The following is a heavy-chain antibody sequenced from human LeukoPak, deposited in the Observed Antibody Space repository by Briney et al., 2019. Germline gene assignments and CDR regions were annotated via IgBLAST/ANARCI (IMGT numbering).Heavy chain of an antibody. D-gene: IGHD6-13*01. CDR2: INNNGRT. CDR1: GGSFSGYY. CDR3: ARGRVSSSSWYSTYYYYFYMDV. V-gene: IGHV4-34*01. J-gene: IGHJ6*03. Sequence: SETLSLTCAVYGGSFSGYYWSWIRQPPGKGLEWIGEINNNGRTNYNSSLKSRVTISVDTSKNQFSLELSSVTAADTAVYFCARGRVSSSSWYSTYYYYFYMDVWGKGTTVTVSS.